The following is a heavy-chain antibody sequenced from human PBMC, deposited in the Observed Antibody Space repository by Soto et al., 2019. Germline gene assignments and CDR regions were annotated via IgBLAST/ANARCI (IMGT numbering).Heavy chain of an antibody. CDR1: GFTFSDYY. CDR3: AREWRSIAVANDAFDI. D-gene: IGHD6-19*01. V-gene: IGHV3-11*06. CDR2: ISSSSSYT. J-gene: IGHJ3*02. Sequence: PXGFLRLSCAASGFTFSDYYMSWIRQAPGKGLEWVSYISSSSSYTNYADSVKGRFTISRDNAKNSLYLQMNSLRAEDTAVYYCAREWRSIAVANDAFDIWGQGTMVTVSS.